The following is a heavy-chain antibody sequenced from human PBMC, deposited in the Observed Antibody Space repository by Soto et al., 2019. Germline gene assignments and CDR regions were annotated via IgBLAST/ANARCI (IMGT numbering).Heavy chain of an antibody. V-gene: IGHV3-23*01. CDR2: ISGGGGST. CDR3: AKDPTSYDSSAQFDS. CDR1: GFSFSIYA. Sequence: EVQLLESGGRLVQPGGSLRLSCAASGFSFSIYAMNWVRQAPGKGLEWVSGISGGGGSTYHADSVTGRFTISRDNSKNPLYLQMTSLRAEDTAVYYCAKDPTSYDSSAQFDSWGQGTLVTVAS. J-gene: IGHJ4*02. D-gene: IGHD3-22*01.